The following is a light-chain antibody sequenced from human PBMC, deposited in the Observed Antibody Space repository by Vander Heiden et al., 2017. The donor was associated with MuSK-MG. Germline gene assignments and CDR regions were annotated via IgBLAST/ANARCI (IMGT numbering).Light chain of an antibody. CDR3: CSYTSSSTLV. CDR1: SSDGGGLNY. CDR2: DVS. Sequence: QSALTQPASVSGSPGQSLTIPCTGNSSDGGGLNYVSWYQQHPGKAPKLLRYDVSNRPSGVSNRFSGSKSGNTASLTISGLQAEDEADDYCCSYTSSSTLVFGGGTNLTVL. V-gene: IGLV2-14*03. J-gene: IGLJ2*01.